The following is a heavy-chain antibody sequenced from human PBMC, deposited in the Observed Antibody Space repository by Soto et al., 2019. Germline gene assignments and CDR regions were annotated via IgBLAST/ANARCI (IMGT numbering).Heavy chain of an antibody. J-gene: IGHJ3*02. D-gene: IGHD3-16*01. V-gene: IGHV1-18*01. CDR1: GYTFTTFG. Sequence: ASVKVSCKASGYTFTTFGISWVRQAPGQGLEWVGWISANNGNTKYSQKFQGRVSLTTETSASTAYMELRSLRSDDTAVYYCARDRVAGIWGDAFDIWGQGTMVTVSS. CDR3: ARDRVAGIWGDAFDI. CDR2: ISANNGNT.